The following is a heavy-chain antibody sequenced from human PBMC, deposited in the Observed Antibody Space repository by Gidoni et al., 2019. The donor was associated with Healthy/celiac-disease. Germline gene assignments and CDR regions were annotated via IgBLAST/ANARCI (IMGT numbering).Heavy chain of an antibody. V-gene: IGHV3-23*01. Sequence: EVQLLESGGGLVQPGGSLILSCAASGFTFSSYAMSWVRQAPGKGLEWVSASSGSGGSTYYADSVKGRFTISRDNSKNTLYLQMNSLRAEDTAVYYCAKVPVYYYGSGSWNAFDIWGQGTMVTVSS. CDR3: AKVPVYYYGSGSWNAFDI. D-gene: IGHD3-10*01. CDR1: GFTFSSYA. CDR2: SSGSGGST. J-gene: IGHJ3*02.